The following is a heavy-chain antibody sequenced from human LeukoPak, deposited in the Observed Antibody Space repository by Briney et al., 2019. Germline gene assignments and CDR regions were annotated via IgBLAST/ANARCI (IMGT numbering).Heavy chain of an antibody. J-gene: IGHJ6*02. D-gene: IGHD3-10*01. CDR1: GVSFSGYY. Sequence: SETLSLTCAVYGVSFSGYYWSWIRQPPGKGLEWIGEINHSGSTNYNPSLKSRVTISVDTSKNQFSLKLSSVTAADTAVYYCARVMVTMVRGVIIRPYGMDVWGQGTTVTVSS. CDR2: INHSGST. CDR3: ARVMVTMVRGVIIRPYGMDV. V-gene: IGHV4-34*01.